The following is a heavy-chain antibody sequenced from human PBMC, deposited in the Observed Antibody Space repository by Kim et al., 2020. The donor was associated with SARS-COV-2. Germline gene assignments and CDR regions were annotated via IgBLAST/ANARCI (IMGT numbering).Heavy chain of an antibody. D-gene: IGHD3-10*01. J-gene: IGHJ4*02. V-gene: IGHV1-69*01. CDR3: ASLGAPLYYYGSGSSDY. Sequence: LEWMGGIIPIFGTANYAQKFQGRVTITADESTSTAYMELSSLRSEDTAVYYCASLGAPLYYYGSGSSDYWGQGTLVTVSS. CDR2: IIPIFGTA.